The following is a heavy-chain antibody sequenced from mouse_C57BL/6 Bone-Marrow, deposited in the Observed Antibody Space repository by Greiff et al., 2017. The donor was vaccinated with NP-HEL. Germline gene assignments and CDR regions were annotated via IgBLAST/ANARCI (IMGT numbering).Heavy chain of an antibody. CDR2: IDPNSGGT. D-gene: IGHD2-5*01. CDR1: GYTFTSYW. J-gene: IGHJ3*01. CDR3: AKGASPSYYSNYVGFAY. Sequence: VQLQQPGAELVKPGASVKLSCKASGYTFTSYWMHWVKQRPGRGLEWIGRIDPNSGGTKYNEKFKSKATLTVDKPSSTAYMQLSSLTSEDSAVYYCAKGASPSYYSNYVGFAYWGQGTLVTVSA. V-gene: IGHV1-72*01.